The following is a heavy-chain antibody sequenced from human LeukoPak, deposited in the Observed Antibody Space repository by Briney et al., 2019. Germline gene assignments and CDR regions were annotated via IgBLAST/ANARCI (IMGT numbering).Heavy chain of an antibody. CDR3: ASTPGSADY. CDR2: INHSGST. V-gene: IGHV4-34*01. J-gene: IGHJ4*02. CDR1: GRSFSGYY. Sequence: SETLSLTCAVYGRSFSGYYWSWIRQPPGKGLEWIGEINHSGSTNYNPSLKSRVTISVDTSKNQFSLKLSSVTAADTAVYYCASTPGSADYWGQGTLVTVSS.